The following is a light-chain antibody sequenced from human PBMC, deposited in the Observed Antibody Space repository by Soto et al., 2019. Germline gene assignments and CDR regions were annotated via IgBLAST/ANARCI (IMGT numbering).Light chain of an antibody. V-gene: IGLV2-14*03. J-gene: IGLJ1*01. CDR2: HVS. Sequence: QSALAQPASVSWSPGQSITIACTGTSSDIGHYDHVSWYQQHPGKAPKLMIYHVSYRPSGVSNRCSGSKSGNSASLTISGLQADDEADYYCCSLTTSHPYVFGSGTKVTVL. CDR3: CSLTTSHPYV. CDR1: SSDIGHYDH.